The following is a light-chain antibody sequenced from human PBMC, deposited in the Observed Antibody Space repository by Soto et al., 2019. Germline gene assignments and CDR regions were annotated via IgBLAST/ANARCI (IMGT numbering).Light chain of an antibody. J-gene: IGKJ1*01. Sequence: ETVMTQSPATLSVSPGERSTLSCRASQSVSSDLAWYQQKPGQAPRLLIYGASTRATGIPARFSGSGSGTEFTLIISSLQSEDFAAYYCQQYNNWPWTFGQGTKVDIK. CDR1: QSVSSD. CDR2: GAS. CDR3: QQYNNWPWT. V-gene: IGKV3-15*01.